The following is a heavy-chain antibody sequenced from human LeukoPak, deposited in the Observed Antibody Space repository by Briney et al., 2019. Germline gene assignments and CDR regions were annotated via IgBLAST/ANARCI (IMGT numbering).Heavy chain of an antibody. CDR3: ARSHNWFDP. CDR1: GDSVSRNSAA. V-gene: IGHV6-1*01. J-gene: IGHJ5*02. Sequence: SQTLSLTCAISGDSVSRNSAAWNWIRQSPSGGLEWLGRTYYRSKWYNDYAVSVKSRITINPDTSKNQFSLQLNSVTPEDTALYYCARSHNWFDPWGQGTLVTVSS. CDR2: TYYRSKWYN.